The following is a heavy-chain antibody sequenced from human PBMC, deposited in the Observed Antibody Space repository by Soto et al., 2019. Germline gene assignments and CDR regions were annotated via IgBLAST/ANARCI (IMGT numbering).Heavy chain of an antibody. J-gene: IGHJ4*02. D-gene: IGHD3-10*02. CDR3: ARVLRSGNLSPYDY. Sequence: SETLSLTCTVSGGSISSYYWSWIRQPPGKGLEWIGYIYYSGSTNYNPSLKSRVTISVDTSKNQFSLKLSSVTAADTAVYYCARVLRSGNLSPYDYWGQGTLVTVSS. V-gene: IGHV4-59*01. CDR1: GGSISSYY. CDR2: IYYSGST.